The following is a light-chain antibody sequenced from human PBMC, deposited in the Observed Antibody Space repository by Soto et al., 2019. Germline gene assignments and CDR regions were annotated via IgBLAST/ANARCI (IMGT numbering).Light chain of an antibody. Sequence: EIVLTQSPGTLSLSPGERATLSCRASQSVSSIYLAWYQQKPGQAPRLLIYGASSRATGIPDRFSGSGSGTDFTLTISRLEPEDFAVYYCQQFGSSPLFTFGPGTQVDVK. CDR2: GAS. CDR1: QSVSSIY. CDR3: QQFGSSPLFT. J-gene: IGKJ3*01. V-gene: IGKV3-20*01.